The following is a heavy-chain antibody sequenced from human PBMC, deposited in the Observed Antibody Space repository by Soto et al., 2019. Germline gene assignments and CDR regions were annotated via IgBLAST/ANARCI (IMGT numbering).Heavy chain of an antibody. CDR2: VYYGGT. Sequence: PSETLSLTCTVSGCSMSSNYRSWIRQSPAKGLEWIGFVYYGGTNYKPSFESRVTMSVDTPKKQYSLELSDVTAADTAVYYCVSYRGAFYFDHWGQGTLVTVSS. CDR1: GCSMSSNY. V-gene: IGHV4-59*01. D-gene: IGHD4-4*01. CDR3: VSYRGAFYFDH. J-gene: IGHJ4*01.